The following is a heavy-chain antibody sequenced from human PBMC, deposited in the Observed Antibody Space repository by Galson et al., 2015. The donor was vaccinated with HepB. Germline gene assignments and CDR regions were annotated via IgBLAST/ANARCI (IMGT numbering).Heavy chain of an antibody. Sequence: SVKVSCKASGYTFTNYYMHWVRQAPGQGLEWMGIINPNSGSTRYAQKFQGRVTMTRDTSTSTLYMELSSLRSEDTAVYYCAREVVPAAYYGMDVWGQGTTVTVSS. D-gene: IGHD2-2*01. CDR3: AREVVPAAYYGMDV. J-gene: IGHJ6*02. V-gene: IGHV1-46*01. CDR1: GYTFTNYY. CDR2: INPNSGST.